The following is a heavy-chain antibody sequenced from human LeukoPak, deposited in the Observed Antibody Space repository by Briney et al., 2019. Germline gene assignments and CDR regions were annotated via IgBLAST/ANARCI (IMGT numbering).Heavy chain of an antibody. CDR2: ISGSGGST. CDR3: ARGEEHYYDSSGYFDY. J-gene: IGHJ4*02. V-gene: IGHV3-23*01. D-gene: IGHD3-22*01. CDR1: GFTFSNYA. Sequence: GGSLRLSCAASGFTFSNYAMTWVRQAPGKGLEWVSAISGSGGSTYYADSVKGRFTISRDNSKNTLFLQMNSLRAEDTAVYYCARGEEHYYDSSGYFDYWGQGTLVTVSS.